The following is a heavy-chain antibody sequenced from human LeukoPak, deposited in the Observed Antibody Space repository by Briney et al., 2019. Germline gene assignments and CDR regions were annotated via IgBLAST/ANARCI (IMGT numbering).Heavy chain of an antibody. J-gene: IGHJ5*02. CDR2: INHSGST. V-gene: IGHV4-34*01. CDR1: GGSFSGYY. CDR3: ARHKTYYDFWSGYYSPNWFDP. Sequence: SETLSLTCAVYGGSFSGYYWSWIRQPPGKGLEWIGEINHSGSTNYNPSLKSRVTISVDTSKNQFSLKLSSVTAADTAVYYCARHKTYYDFWSGYYSPNWFDPWGQGTLVTVSS. D-gene: IGHD3-3*01.